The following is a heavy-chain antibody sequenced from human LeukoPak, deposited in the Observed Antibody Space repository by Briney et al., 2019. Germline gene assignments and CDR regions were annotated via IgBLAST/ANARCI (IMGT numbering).Heavy chain of an antibody. CDR2: INPNSGGT. J-gene: IGHJ4*02. CDR3: ARGYYYDSSGYNYFDY. Sequence: ASVKVSCKASGYTFTGYYMHWVRQAPGQGLEWMGWINPNSGGTNHAQKFQGRVTMTRDTSISTAYMELSRLRSDDTAVYYCARGYYYDSSGYNYFDYWGQGTLVTVSS. CDR1: GYTFTGYY. V-gene: IGHV1-2*02. D-gene: IGHD3-22*01.